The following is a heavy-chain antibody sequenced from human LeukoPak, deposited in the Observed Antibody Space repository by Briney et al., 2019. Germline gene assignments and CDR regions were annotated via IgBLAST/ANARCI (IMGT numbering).Heavy chain of an antibody. Sequence: ASVKVSCKVSGYTFTDYCMHWVQQAPGKGLEWMGLVDPEDGETIYAEKFQGRVTITADTSTDTAYMELSSLRSEDTAVYYCATDLMITMVRGVILDYWGQGTLVTVSS. J-gene: IGHJ4*02. CDR2: VDPEDGET. CDR3: ATDLMITMVRGVILDY. V-gene: IGHV1-69-2*01. D-gene: IGHD3-10*01. CDR1: GYTFTDYC.